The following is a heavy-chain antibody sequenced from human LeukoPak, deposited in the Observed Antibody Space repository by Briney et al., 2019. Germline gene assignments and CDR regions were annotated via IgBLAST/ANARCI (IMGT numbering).Heavy chain of an antibody. D-gene: IGHD4-17*01. CDR2: INHSGST. CDR1: GGSFSGYY. CDR3: ARARGYGDYSFY. V-gene: IGHV4-34*01. J-gene: IGHJ4*02. Sequence: PSETLSLTCAVYGGSFSGYYWSWIRQPPGKGLEWIGEINHSGSTNYNPSLKSRVTISVDTSKNQFFLKLSSVTAADTAVYYCARARGYGDYSFYWGQGTLVTVSS.